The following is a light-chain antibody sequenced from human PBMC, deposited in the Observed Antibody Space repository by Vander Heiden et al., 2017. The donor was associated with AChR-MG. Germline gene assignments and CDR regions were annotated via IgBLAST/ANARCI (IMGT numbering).Light chain of an antibody. CDR2: GNT. V-gene: IGLV1-40*01. J-gene: IGLJ3*02. CDR3: QSYDSRLSGWV. Sequence: QSVLTQSPSVSGAPGQRVTISCTGSSSNIRAYYDVQWYQQLPGTAPKLLIYGNTHRPSGVPDRFSGSKSGTSASLAITGLQAEDEADYYCQSYDSRLSGWVFGGGTKLTVL. CDR1: SSNIRAYYD.